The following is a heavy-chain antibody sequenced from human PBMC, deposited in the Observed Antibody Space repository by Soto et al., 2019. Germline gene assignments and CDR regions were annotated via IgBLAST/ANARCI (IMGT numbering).Heavy chain of an antibody. CDR3: ARDGIGSVAFWGYLDY. Sequence: PGGSLRLSFAAPESIFKGYGMHWGRQAPGQGLEWVAIIRFDGSNINYADAVMGRFTISRDNSKNMLYLEMNSLRVEDTALYYCARDGIGSVAFWGYLDYCGQGTLVTVSS. J-gene: IGHJ4*02. CDR1: ESIFKGYG. D-gene: IGHD3-16*01. V-gene: IGHV3-33*01. CDR2: IRFDGSNI.